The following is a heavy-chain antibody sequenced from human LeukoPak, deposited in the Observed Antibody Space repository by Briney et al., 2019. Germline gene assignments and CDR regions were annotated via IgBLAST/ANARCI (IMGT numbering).Heavy chain of an antibody. CDR3: AKDWAGTGFDY. CDR1: GFTVDDYA. V-gene: IGHV3-43*02. Sequence: AGGSLRLSCAAAGFTVDDYAMHSVRHAPGKWLEWVSLISGDGGSTYYADSVKGRFTISRDNSKNYLYLQMNSLRTEDTALYYCAKDWAGTGFDYWGQGTLVTVSS. CDR2: ISGDGGST. D-gene: IGHD6-19*01. J-gene: IGHJ4*02.